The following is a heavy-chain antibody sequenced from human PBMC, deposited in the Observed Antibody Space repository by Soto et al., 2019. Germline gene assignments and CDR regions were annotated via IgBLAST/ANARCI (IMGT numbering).Heavy chain of an antibody. CDR3: ARVAAVGIYYFDY. CDR1: GFTFRDYY. D-gene: IGHD6-13*01. J-gene: IGHJ4*02. V-gene: IGHV3-11*01. CDR2: ISGSTTGI. Sequence: QVQLVESGGGLVKPGGSLRLSCAASGFTFRDYYMAWIRQAPGKGLEWISYISGSTTGIYYADSVKGRFTISRDNAETTLYLQLSGLRAEDKAVYYCARVAAVGIYYFDYWGQGTLVTVSS.